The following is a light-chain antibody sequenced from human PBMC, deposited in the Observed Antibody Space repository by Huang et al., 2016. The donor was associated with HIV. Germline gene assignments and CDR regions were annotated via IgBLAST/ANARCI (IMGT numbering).Light chain of an antibody. V-gene: IGKV1-33*01. J-gene: IGKJ2*01. Sequence: DIQMTQSPSSLSASLGARVTITCQASQDIRNYLNWYKQKPGKAPKLLIYDASNLETGVPSRYSGSGSGTDFTFTISSLQPEDIATYYCQQYDNLPPYTFGQGTKLEIK. CDR3: QQYDNLPPYT. CDR1: QDIRNY. CDR2: DAS.